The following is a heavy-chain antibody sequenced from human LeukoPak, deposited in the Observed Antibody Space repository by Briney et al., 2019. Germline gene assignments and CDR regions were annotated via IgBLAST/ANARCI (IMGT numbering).Heavy chain of an antibody. D-gene: IGHD6-19*01. Sequence: PGGSLRLSCAASGFTFDDYAMHWVRQAPGKGLEWVSLISGDGSSTYYADSVKGRFTISRDNGKNSLYLQMNSLRVEDTAVYYCARDHGWQSFDLWGQGTMLTVSS. J-gene: IGHJ3*01. CDR2: ISGDGSST. V-gene: IGHV3-43*02. CDR3: ARDHGWQSFDL. CDR1: GFTFDDYA.